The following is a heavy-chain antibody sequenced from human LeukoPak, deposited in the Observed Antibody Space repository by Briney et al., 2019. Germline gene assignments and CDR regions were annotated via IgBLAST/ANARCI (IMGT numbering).Heavy chain of an antibody. Sequence: SVKVSCKASGGPFGSYAISWVRQAPGQGPEWMGGIVPAYGTANYAQKFKGRVTITADESTTTAYMELSSLRSEDTAMYYCARDRTSGHSNFFPYWGPGTLVTVSS. CDR3: ARDRTSGHSNFFPY. V-gene: IGHV1-69*13. CDR2: IVPAYGTA. CDR1: GGPFGSYA. D-gene: IGHD4-11*01. J-gene: IGHJ4*02.